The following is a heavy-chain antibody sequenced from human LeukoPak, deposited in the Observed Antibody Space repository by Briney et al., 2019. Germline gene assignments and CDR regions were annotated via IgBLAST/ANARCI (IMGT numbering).Heavy chain of an antibody. CDR1: GFTFSSYA. J-gene: IGHJ6*02. V-gene: IGHV3-30*04. CDR2: ISYDGSNK. CDR3: ARESPYWYDFWSGPTDSNYYGMDV. D-gene: IGHD3-3*01. Sequence: GGSLRLSCAASGFTFSSYAMHWVRQAPGKGLEWVAVISYDGSNKYCADSVKGRFTISRDNSKNTLYLQMNSLRAEDTAVYYCARESPYWYDFWSGPTDSNYYGMDVWGQGTTVTVSS.